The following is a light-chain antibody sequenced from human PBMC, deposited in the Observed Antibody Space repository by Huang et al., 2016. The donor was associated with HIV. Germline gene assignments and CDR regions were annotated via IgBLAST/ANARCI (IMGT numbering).Light chain of an antibody. Sequence: EIVMTQSPATLSVSPGERVTLSCRASQSLSSQLAWYQQKRGQAPRRLIYGVSTRATDIPARFSSSGSGTDFTLTINSLQSEDFATYYCQQYNDWPLTFGQGTEVEIK. V-gene: IGKV3-15*01. CDR3: QQYNDWPLT. CDR1: QSLSSQ. CDR2: GVS. J-gene: IGKJ1*01.